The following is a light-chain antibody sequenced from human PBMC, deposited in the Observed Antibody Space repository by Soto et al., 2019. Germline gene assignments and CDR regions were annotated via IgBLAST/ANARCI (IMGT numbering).Light chain of an antibody. V-gene: IGKV2-28*01. CDR1: QSLLHSNGYTY. Sequence: DIVMTQYPLSLPVTPGEPASISCRSSQSLLHSNGYTYLDWYLQKPGQSPQLLIYLGSNRASGVPDRFSGSGSGTDFTLKISRVEAEEVGVYYCMQALQTSWTFGQGTKVEI. J-gene: IGKJ1*01. CDR2: LGS. CDR3: MQALQTSWT.